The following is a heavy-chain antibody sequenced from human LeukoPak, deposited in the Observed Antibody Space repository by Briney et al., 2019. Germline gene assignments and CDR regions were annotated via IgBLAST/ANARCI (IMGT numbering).Heavy chain of an antibody. V-gene: IGHV3-53*01. J-gene: IGHJ4*02. D-gene: IGHD5-18*01. Sequence: GGSLRLSCAASGFTVSSNYMSWVRQAPGKGLEWVSVIYSGGSTYYADSVKGRFTISRDNSKNTLYLQMNSLRAEDTAVYYCAKDPYPGYSYGYFDYWGQGTLVTVSS. CDR1: GFTVSSNY. CDR2: IYSGGST. CDR3: AKDPYPGYSYGYFDY.